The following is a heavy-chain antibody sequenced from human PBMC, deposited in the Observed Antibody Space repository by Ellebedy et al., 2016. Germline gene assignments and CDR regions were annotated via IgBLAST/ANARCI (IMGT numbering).Heavy chain of an antibody. J-gene: IGHJ4*02. CDR1: GFSVSSNY. Sequence: GESLKISCVVSGFSVSSNYLSWVRQAPGKGLEWVSVIYAGGSTFYADSVKGRFTISRDDSQDMLYLQMNSLNTEDTAEYYCVTELRGSFHNWGQGALVAVSS. D-gene: IGHD3-10*01. CDR2: IYAGGST. V-gene: IGHV3-66*01. CDR3: VTELRGSFHN.